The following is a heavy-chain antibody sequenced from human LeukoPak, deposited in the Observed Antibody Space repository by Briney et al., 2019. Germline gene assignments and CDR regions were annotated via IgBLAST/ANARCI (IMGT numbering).Heavy chain of an antibody. CDR3: ARDTPSGDYYDY. D-gene: IGHD4-17*01. CDR1: GFTFSSYA. CDR2: ISGRGGST. Sequence: PGGSLRLSCAASGFTFSSYAMTWVRQAPGKGLEWVSVISGRGGSTYYADSAKGRLTISRDNSKNTLYLQMNSLRAEDTAVYYCARDTPSGDYYDYWGQGTLVTVSS. J-gene: IGHJ4*02. V-gene: IGHV3-23*01.